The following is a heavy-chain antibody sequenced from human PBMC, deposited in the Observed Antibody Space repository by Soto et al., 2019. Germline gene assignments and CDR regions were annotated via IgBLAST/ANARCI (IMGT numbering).Heavy chain of an antibody. CDR1: GFTFDDYA. J-gene: IGHJ4*02. V-gene: IGHV3-9*01. D-gene: IGHD6-6*01. CDR3: AKEVPQYSSSPYFDY. CDR2: ISWNSGSI. Sequence: GGSLRLSCAASGFTFDDYAMHWVRQAPGKGLEWVSGISWNSGSIGYADSVEGRFTISRDNAKNSLYLQMNSLRAEDTALYYCAKEVPQYSSSPYFDYWGQGTLVTVSS.